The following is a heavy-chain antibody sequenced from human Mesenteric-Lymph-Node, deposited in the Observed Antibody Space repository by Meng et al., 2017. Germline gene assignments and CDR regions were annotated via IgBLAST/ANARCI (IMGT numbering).Heavy chain of an antibody. CDR2: IYYSGST. Sequence: QLRREESGPGLVKPSETLSLTCTVSGGSISSSSYYWGWIRQPPGKGLEWIGSIYYSGSTYYNPSLKSRVTISVDTSNNQFSLKLSSVTAADTAVYYCARVGWRQWSFDLWGRGTLVTVSS. D-gene: IGHD5-18*01. V-gene: IGHV4-39*07. CDR1: GGSISSSSYY. J-gene: IGHJ2*01. CDR3: ARVGWRQWSFDL.